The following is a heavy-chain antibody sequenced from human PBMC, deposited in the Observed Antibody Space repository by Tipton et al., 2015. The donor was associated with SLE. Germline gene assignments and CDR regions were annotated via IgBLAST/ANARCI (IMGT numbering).Heavy chain of an antibody. V-gene: IGHV4-39*07. CDR3: ARCGYCSSTSCYTRYFQH. Sequence: TLSLTCTVSGGSVSSGSYYWGWIRQPPGKGLEWIGNIYYSGSTYYNPSLKSRVTISVDTSKNQFSLKLSSVTAADTAVYYCARCGYCSSTSCYTRYFQHWGQGTLVTVSS. J-gene: IGHJ1*01. CDR2: IYYSGST. D-gene: IGHD2-2*02. CDR1: GGSVSSGSYY.